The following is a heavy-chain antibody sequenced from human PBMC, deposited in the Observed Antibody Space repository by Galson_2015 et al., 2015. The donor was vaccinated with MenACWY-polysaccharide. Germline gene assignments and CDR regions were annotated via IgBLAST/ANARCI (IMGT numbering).Heavy chain of an antibody. CDR3: ASQGIAVAGVIDY. CDR1: GDSVSSNSAA. V-gene: IGHV6-1*01. J-gene: IGHJ4*02. Sequence: CAISGDSVSSNSAAWNWIRQSPSRGLEWLGRTYYRSKWYKYYALSVKSRMTINVDTAKNQFSLQLNSATPEDTAMYYCASQGIAVAGVIDYWGQGTLVTVSS. D-gene: IGHD6-19*01. CDR2: TYYRSKWYK.